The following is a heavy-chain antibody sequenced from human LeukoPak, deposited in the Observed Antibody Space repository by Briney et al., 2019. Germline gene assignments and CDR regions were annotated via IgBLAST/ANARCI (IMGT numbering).Heavy chain of an antibody. J-gene: IGHJ3*02. CDR1: GFPFRSYA. CDR3: ARCSSTSCLADAFDI. Sequence: PGGSLRLSCAASGFPFRSYAMSWVRQAPGKGLEWVSAFSGSGGSTYYAASVKGRSTISRDNSNNTLYLQMNSLRAEDTAVYYCARCSSTSCLADAFDIWGQGTMVTVSS. V-gene: IGHV3-23*01. CDR2: FSGSGGST. D-gene: IGHD2-2*01.